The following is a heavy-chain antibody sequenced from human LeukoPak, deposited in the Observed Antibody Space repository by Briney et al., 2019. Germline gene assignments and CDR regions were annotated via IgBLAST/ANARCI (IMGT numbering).Heavy chain of an antibody. V-gene: IGHV4-59*01. J-gene: IGHJ4*02. CDR3: ARAAWYYDSSGYYFSGPVDY. D-gene: IGHD3-22*01. Sequence: SETLSLTCTVSGGSISSYYWSWIRQPPGKGLEWIGYIFYSGSTNYNPSLKSRVTISVDTSKNQFSLKLSSVTAADTAVYYCARAAWYYDSSGYYFSGPVDYWGQGTLVTVSS. CDR1: GGSISSYY. CDR2: IFYSGST.